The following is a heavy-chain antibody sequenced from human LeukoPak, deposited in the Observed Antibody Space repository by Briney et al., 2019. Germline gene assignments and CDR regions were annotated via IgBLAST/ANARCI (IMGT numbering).Heavy chain of an antibody. CDR1: GYTFTGYY. J-gene: IGHJ5*02. CDR3: ARATTVRGVANWFEP. V-gene: IGHV1-2*02. CDR2: INPNSGGT. D-gene: IGHD3-10*01. Sequence: SVKVSCKASGYTFTGYYTHWLRQAPGQGLKWMGWINPNSGGTNYAQKFQGRVTMTRDTSISTAYMELSRMRSDDTAVYYCARATTVRGVANWFEPWGQGTLVTVSS.